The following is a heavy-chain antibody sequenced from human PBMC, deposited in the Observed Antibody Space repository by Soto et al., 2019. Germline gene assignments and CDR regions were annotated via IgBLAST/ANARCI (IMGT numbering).Heavy chain of an antibody. J-gene: IGHJ6*02. CDR2: IYYSGST. CDR1: GGSVSSGSYY. D-gene: IGHD2-2*01. V-gene: IGHV4-61*01. CDR3: ARDRVVPAATLFSYYYGMDV. Sequence: PSETLSLTCTVSGGSVSSGSYYWSWIRQPPGKALEWIAYIYYSGSTNYNPSLKSRVTISVDTSKNQFSLKLSSVTAADTAVYYCARDRVVPAATLFSYYYGMDVWGQGTTVTVSS.